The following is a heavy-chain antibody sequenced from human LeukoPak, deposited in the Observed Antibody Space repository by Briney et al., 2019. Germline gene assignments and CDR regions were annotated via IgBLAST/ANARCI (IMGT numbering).Heavy chain of an antibody. V-gene: IGHV3-30*03. J-gene: IGHJ4*02. CDR2: ISRDGTKK. CDR1: GFTFRNYD. Sequence: GGAVRLSCEASGFTFRNYDMHWVRQAPGKGLEWVAVISRDGTKKYYADSVKGRFTISRDNSKNTVYLQMNSQSAEDTAVYYCARDQTAGYSDYWGQGTLVTVS. CDR3: ARDQTAGYSDY. D-gene: IGHD3-22*01.